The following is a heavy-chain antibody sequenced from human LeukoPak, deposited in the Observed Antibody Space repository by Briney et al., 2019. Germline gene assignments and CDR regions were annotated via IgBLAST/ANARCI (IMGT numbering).Heavy chain of an antibody. V-gene: IGHV4-39*01. CDR1: GGSISSSSYY. D-gene: IGHD3-3*01. Sequence: SETLSLTCTVSGGSISSSSYYWGWIRQHPGKGLEWIGSIYYSGSTYYNPPLKSRVTISVDTSKNQFSLKLSSVTAADTAVYYCARHPSGWFDPWGQGTLVTVSS. CDR2: IYYSGST. J-gene: IGHJ5*02. CDR3: ARHPSGWFDP.